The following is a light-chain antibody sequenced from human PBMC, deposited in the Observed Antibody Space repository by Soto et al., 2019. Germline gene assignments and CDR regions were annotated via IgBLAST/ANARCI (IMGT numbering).Light chain of an antibody. V-gene: IGLV1-40*01. CDR2: GNS. CDR1: SSNIGAGYD. Sequence: QSVLTQPPSVSVAPGQRVTISCTGSSSNIGAGYDVHWYQQLPGTAPKLLIYGNSNRPSGVPDRFSGSKSGTSASLAITGLQAEDEADYYCQSYDSSLSGWVFGGGTKLNVL. CDR3: QSYDSSLSGWV. J-gene: IGLJ3*02.